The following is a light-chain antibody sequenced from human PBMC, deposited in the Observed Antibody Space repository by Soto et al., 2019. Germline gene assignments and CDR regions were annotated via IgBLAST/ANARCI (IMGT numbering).Light chain of an antibody. Sequence: EIVLTQSPDTLSLSPGERATLSCRASQSVSSYLAWYQKKPGQAPRLLIYDASNRATGIPARFSGSGAGTDFTLTISSLEPEDFAVYYCQQRSNWPPMYTFGQGTKLEIK. J-gene: IGKJ2*01. CDR3: QQRSNWPPMYT. CDR2: DAS. V-gene: IGKV3-11*01. CDR1: QSVSSY.